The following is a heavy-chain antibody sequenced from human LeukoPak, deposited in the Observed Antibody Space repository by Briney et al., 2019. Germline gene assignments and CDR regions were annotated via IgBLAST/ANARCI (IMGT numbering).Heavy chain of an antibody. V-gene: IGHV3-23*01. CDR3: AKTKGSAWYPLDY. D-gene: IGHD6-13*01. CDR1: GFTFNSYA. Sequence: GGSLRLSCAASGFTFNSYAMSWVRQAPGQGLELVSAISGSGAITFHADSVKGRFTISRDNSKNTLYLQMNSLRAEDTALYYCAKTKGSAWYPLDYWGQGTLVTVSS. J-gene: IGHJ4*02. CDR2: ISGSGAIT.